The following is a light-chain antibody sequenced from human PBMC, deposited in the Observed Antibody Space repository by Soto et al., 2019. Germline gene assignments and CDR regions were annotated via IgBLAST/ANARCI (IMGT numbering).Light chain of an antibody. J-gene: IGKJ5*01. Sequence: DLQMTQAPSTLSASVGDRVTITCRASQSISSWLAWYQQKPGKAPKLLIYDASSLESGVPSRFSGSGSGTEFTLTISSLQPDDFATYYCQQYNSYPITFGQGTDWRL. CDR3: QQYNSYPIT. CDR1: QSISSW. CDR2: DAS. V-gene: IGKV1-5*01.